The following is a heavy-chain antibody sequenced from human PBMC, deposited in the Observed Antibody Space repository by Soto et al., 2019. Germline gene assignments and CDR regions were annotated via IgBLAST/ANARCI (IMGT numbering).Heavy chain of an antibody. CDR3: ARDNSGYGRGDDAFDI. D-gene: IGHD5-12*01. Sequence: ASVKVSCKASGYTFTSYGISWVRQAPGQGLEWMGWISAYNGNTNYAQKLQGRVTMTTDTSTSTAYMELRSLRSDDTAVYYCARDNSGYGRGDDAFDIWGQGTMVTVSS. CDR1: GYTFTSYG. V-gene: IGHV1-18*01. CDR2: ISAYNGNT. J-gene: IGHJ3*02.